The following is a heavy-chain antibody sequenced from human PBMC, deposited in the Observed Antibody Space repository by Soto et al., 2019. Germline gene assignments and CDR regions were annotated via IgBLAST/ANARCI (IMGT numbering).Heavy chain of an antibody. J-gene: IGHJ4*02. V-gene: IGHV1-18*01. CDR3: ATEYYYGSGPWY. Sequence: QVQLVQSGAEVKKPGASVKVSCRASGYTFTSYGISWERQAPGQGLEWMGWISAYNGNTYYAQNPQGRVAMATDTPTSTAYIELRSLRSDDPAVYYCATEYYYGSGPWYWCQGTLVTVSS. D-gene: IGHD3-10*01. CDR2: ISAYNGNT. CDR1: GYTFTSYG.